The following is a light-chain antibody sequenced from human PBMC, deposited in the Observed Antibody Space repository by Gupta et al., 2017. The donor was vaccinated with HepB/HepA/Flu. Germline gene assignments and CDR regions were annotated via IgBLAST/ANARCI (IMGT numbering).Light chain of an antibody. CDR1: QSVSSY. CDR2: DAS. CDR3: QQRSNWPLT. J-gene: IGKJ4*01. V-gene: IGKV3-11*01. Sequence: EIVLTQSPATLSLSPGERATLSCRASQSVSSYLAWYQQKPGQAPRLLIYDASNRDTGLPARFSGSGSGTXFTLTIXSREPEDFAVYYCQQRSNWPLTFGXGTKVEIK.